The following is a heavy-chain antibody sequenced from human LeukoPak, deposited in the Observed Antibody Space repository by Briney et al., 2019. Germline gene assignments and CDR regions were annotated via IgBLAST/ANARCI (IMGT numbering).Heavy chain of an antibody. V-gene: IGHV4-34*01. Sequence: SETLSLTCTVSGGSISGYYWSWIRQPPGKGLEWIGEINHSGSTNYNPSLKSRVTISVDTSKNQFSLKLSSVTAADTAVYYCARGGEYGAGSYYKYWRQGTLVTVSS. CDR2: INHSGST. D-gene: IGHD3-10*01. CDR3: ARGGEYGAGSYYKY. CDR1: GGSISGYY. J-gene: IGHJ4*02.